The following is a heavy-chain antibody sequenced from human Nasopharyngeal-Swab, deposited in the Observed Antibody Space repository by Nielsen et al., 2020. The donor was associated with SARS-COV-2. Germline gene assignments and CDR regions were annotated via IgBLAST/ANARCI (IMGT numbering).Heavy chain of an antibody. D-gene: IGHD6-6*01. J-gene: IGHJ6*02. Sequence: GESLKISCAASGFTFRSYSMNWVRQAPGKGLEWVSYISSSSSTIYYADSVKGRFTISRDNAKNSLYLQMNSLRDEDTAVYYCAREPAARPPAPDYYYYYGMDVWGQGTTVTVSS. CDR3: AREPAARPPAPDYYYYYGMDV. CDR2: ISSSSSTI. CDR1: GFTFRSYS. V-gene: IGHV3-48*02.